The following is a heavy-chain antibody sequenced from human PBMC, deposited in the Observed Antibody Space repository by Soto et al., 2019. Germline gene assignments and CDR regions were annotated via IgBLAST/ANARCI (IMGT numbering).Heavy chain of an antibody. V-gene: IGHV4-30-4*01. J-gene: IGHJ6*02. CDR3: ARDRPIHYYGSGALYGMDV. CDR2: IYYSGNT. CDR1: GGSISSDVYY. D-gene: IGHD3-10*01. Sequence: SETLSLTCTVPGGSISSDVYYWSWIRQPPGKGLEWIGYIYYSGNTYYNPSLKSRVIISVDTSKNQFSLKLSSVTAADTAVYYCARDRPIHYYGSGALYGMDVWGQGTTVTVSS.